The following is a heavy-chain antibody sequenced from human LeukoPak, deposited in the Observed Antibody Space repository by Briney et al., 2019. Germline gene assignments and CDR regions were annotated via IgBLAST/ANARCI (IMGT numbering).Heavy chain of an antibody. CDR1: GFSLSTSGVG. V-gene: IGHV2-5*01. J-gene: IGHJ4*02. D-gene: IGHD1-14*01. CDR3: AHSVRPLTTHRPGRNYFDY. CDR2: IYWNDDK. Sequence: ESGPTLVKPTQTLTLTCTFSGFSLSTSGVGVGWIRQPPGKALEWLALIYWNDDKRYSPSLKSRLTITKDTSKNQVVLTMTNMDPVDTATYYCAHSVRPLTTHRPGRNYFDYWGQGTLVTVSS.